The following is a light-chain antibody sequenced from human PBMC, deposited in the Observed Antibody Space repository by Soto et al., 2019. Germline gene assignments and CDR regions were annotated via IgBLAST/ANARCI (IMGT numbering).Light chain of an antibody. CDR1: QIISSW. Sequence: DIQMTQSPSTLSASVVYRVSIPFRSSQIISSWLAWYQQKPGKAPKLLIYDASTPESGVPSRFRGSGYGTEFTLTVSSLQPDDFATYYCQQYTSDSWTFGQGTKVDI. CDR2: DAS. CDR3: QQYTSDSWT. V-gene: IGKV1-5*01. J-gene: IGKJ1*01.